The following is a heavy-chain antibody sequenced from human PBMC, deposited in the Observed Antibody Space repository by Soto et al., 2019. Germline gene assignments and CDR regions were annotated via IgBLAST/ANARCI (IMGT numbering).Heavy chain of an antibody. D-gene: IGHD7-27*01. Sequence: SETLSLTCTVSGGSVSSGSYYWSWIRQPPGKGLEWIGYIYYSGSTNYNPSLKSRVTISVDTSKNQFSLKLSSVTAADTAVYYCARDREGMGNYYYYGMDVWGQGTTVTVSS. CDR2: IYYSGST. CDR3: ARDREGMGNYYYYGMDV. CDR1: GGSVSSGSYY. J-gene: IGHJ6*02. V-gene: IGHV4-61*01.